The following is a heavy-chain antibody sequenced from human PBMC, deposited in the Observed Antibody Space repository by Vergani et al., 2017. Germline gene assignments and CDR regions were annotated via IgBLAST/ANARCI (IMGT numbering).Heavy chain of an antibody. CDR1: GYSISSGYY. CDR3: ARYDSSGYYANYIDY. J-gene: IGHJ4*02. CDR2: IYHSGST. V-gene: IGHV4-38-2*02. Sequence: QVQLQESGPGLVKPSETLSLTCTVSGYSISSGYYWGWIRQPPGKGLEWIGSIYHSGSTYYNPSPKSRVTTSVDTAKNQFSLKLSSVTAADTAVYYCARYDSSGYYANYIDYWSQGTLVTVSS. D-gene: IGHD3-22*01.